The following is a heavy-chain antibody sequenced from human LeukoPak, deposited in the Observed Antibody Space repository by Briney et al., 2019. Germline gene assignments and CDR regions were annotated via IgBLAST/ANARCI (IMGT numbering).Heavy chain of an antibody. D-gene: IGHD6-13*01. Sequence: ASVKVSCKASGYTFTSYDINWVRQATGQGLEWMGWMNPNSGNTGYAQKFQGRVTMTRNTPISTAYMELSSLRSEDTAVYYCARGHSSSWYEIYYYYGMDVWGQGTTVTVSS. V-gene: IGHV1-8*01. CDR2: MNPNSGNT. CDR1: GYTFTSYD. CDR3: ARGHSSSWYEIYYYYGMDV. J-gene: IGHJ6*02.